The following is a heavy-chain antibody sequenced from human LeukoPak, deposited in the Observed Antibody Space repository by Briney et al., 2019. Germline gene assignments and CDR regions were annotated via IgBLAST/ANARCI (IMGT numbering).Heavy chain of an antibody. D-gene: IGHD3-10*01. Sequence: ASETLSLTCTVSGYSISSGYYWGWIRQPPGKGLEWIGSIYHSGRTFYNPSLKSRVTISLDTSRNQFSLKLNSVTAADTAVYYCAKSNGYGLVDIWGQGTMVTVSS. CDR2: IYHSGRT. CDR1: GYSISSGYY. J-gene: IGHJ3*02. CDR3: AKSNGYGLVDI. V-gene: IGHV4-38-2*02.